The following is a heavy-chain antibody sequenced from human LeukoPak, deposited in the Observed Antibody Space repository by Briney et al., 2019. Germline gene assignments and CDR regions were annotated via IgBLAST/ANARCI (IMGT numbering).Heavy chain of an antibody. CDR1: GFTFTDAW. Sequence: GGSLRLSCATSGFTFTDAWMTWVRQAPGKGLEWVGRIKGKSHGGAIDDAGPLKGRFVLSRDDSKNTAFLQMNSLKIEDTAVYYCTKELVGQWEPHWGQGNLVTVSS. V-gene: IGHV3-15*01. CDR3: TKELVGQWEPH. CDR2: IKGKSHGGAI. D-gene: IGHD1-26*01. J-gene: IGHJ4*02.